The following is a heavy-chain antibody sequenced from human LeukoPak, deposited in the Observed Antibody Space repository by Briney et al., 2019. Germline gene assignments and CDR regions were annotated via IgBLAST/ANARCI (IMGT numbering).Heavy chain of an antibody. CDR2: ISAGGGGT. D-gene: IGHD1-14*01. CDR3: ATLRVGGNQDFDP. J-gene: IGHJ5*02. CDR1: GFTISSYA. Sequence: GGSLRLSCAVSGFTISSYAMSWVSQAPGKGLDWVSSISAGGGGTYYADSVKGRFTISRDNSKNTLYLQMNSLRAEDTAVYYCATLRVGGNQDFDPWGQGTLVTVSS. V-gene: IGHV3-23*01.